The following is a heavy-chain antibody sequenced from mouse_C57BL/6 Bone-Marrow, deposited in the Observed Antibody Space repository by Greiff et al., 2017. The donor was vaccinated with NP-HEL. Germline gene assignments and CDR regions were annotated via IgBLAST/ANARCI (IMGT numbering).Heavy chain of an antibody. CDR2: IDPSDSYT. CDR3: ARELGRAWFAY. J-gene: IGHJ3*01. CDR1: GYTFTSYW. D-gene: IGHD4-1*01. V-gene: IGHV1-69*01. Sequence: QVQLQQPGAELVMPGASVKLSCKASGYTFTSYWMHWVKQRPGQGLEWIGEIDPSDSYTNYNQKFKGKSTLTVDKSSSTAYMQLSSLTSEDSAVYYCARELGRAWFAYWGQGTLVTVSA.